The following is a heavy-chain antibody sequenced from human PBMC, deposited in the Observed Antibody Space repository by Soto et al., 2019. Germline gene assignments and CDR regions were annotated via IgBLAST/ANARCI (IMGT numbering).Heavy chain of an antibody. CDR1: GFTFSNAW. Sequence: GGSLRLSCAASGFTFSNAWMSWVRQAPGKGLEWVGRIKSKTDGGTTDYAAPVKGRFTISRDDSKNTLYLQMNSLKTEETAVYYCTTGDDYIWGSYRYPYYYYYMDVWGKGTTVTVSS. D-gene: IGHD3-16*02. CDR2: IKSKTDGGTT. V-gene: IGHV3-15*01. CDR3: TTGDDYIWGSYRYPYYYYYMDV. J-gene: IGHJ6*03.